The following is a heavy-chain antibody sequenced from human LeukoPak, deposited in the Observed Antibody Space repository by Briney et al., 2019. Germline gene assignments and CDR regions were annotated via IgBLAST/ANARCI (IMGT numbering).Heavy chain of an antibody. Sequence: GGSLRLSCAASGFTFSSYWMHWVRHAPGKGLVWVSRINSDGSRTSYEDSVKGRFTISRDNAKNTLYLQMNSLRAEDTAVYYCARDRPSYAFDMWGQGTEVTVSS. CDR1: GFTFSSYW. J-gene: IGHJ3*02. CDR2: INSDGSRT. CDR3: ARDRPSYAFDM. V-gene: IGHV3-74*01.